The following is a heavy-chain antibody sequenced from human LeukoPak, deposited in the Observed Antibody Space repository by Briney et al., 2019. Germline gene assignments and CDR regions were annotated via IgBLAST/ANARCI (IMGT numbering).Heavy chain of an antibody. V-gene: IGHV3-74*01. Sequence: GGSLRLSCAASGFTFSSYWMHWVRQAPGKGLVWVSRIDNDGSSTTYADSVEGQLTISRDNAENTLYLQMNSLRAEDTAVYYCARARISGTAHFDFWGQGTLVTVSS. CDR3: ARARISGTAHFDF. D-gene: IGHD1-20*01. J-gene: IGHJ4*02. CDR1: GFTFSSYW. CDR2: IDNDGSST.